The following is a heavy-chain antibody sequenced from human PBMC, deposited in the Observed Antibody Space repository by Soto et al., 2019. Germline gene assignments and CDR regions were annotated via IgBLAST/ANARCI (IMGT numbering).Heavy chain of an antibody. J-gene: IGHJ6*02. Sequence: ASVKVSCKASGYSFTDYHIHWVRQAPGQGLEWLGRINPKSGGTSTAQKFQGWVTMTTDTSISTASMELTRLTSDDTAISYCARGDSTDCSNGVCSFFYNHDMDVWGQGTTVTVSS. V-gene: IGHV1-2*04. CDR2: INPKSGGT. CDR3: ARGDSTDCSNGVCSFFYNHDMDV. CDR1: GYSFTDYH. D-gene: IGHD2-8*01.